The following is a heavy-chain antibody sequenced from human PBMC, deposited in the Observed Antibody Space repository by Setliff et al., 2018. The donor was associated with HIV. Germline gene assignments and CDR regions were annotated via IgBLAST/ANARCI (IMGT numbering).Heavy chain of an antibody. D-gene: IGHD3-22*01. Sequence: SVKVSCKASGGTFSGYAISWVRQAPGQGLEWMGGIIPILGIANYAQKFQGRVTITADKSTSTAHMELSSLRSEDTAVYYCARYKADSSGYYYSHYYYYMDVWGKGTTVTVSS. CDR1: GGTFSGYA. CDR2: IIPILGIA. V-gene: IGHV1-69*10. J-gene: IGHJ6*03. CDR3: ARYKADSSGYYYSHYYYYMDV.